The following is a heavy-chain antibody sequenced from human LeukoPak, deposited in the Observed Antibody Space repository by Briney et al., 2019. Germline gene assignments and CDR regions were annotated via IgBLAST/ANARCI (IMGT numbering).Heavy chain of an antibody. CDR3: ARSCASCYTEPDFDY. D-gene: IGHD2-2*02. CDR2: INHSGST. J-gene: IGHJ4*02. V-gene: IGHV4-34*01. CDR1: GGSFSGYY. Sequence: SETLSLTCAVYGGSFSGYYWSWIRQPPGKGLEWIGEINHSGSTNCNPSLKSRVTISVDTSKNQFSLKLSSVTVADTAVYYCARSCASCYTEPDFDYWGQGTLVTVSS.